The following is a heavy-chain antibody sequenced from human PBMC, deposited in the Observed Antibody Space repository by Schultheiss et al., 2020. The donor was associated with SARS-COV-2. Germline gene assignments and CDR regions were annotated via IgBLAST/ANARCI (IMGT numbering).Heavy chain of an antibody. V-gene: IGHV3-64*04. CDR1: GFTFSSYA. CDR2: ISSNGGST. J-gene: IGHJ1*01. Sequence: GGSLRLSCSASGFTFSSYAMHWVRQAPGKGLEYVSAISSNGGSTYYADSVKGRFTISRDNSKNTLYLQMNSLRAEDTAVYYCAKDPRELLYIAEYFQHWGQGTLVTVSS. CDR3: AKDPRELLYIAEYFQH. D-gene: IGHD1-26*01.